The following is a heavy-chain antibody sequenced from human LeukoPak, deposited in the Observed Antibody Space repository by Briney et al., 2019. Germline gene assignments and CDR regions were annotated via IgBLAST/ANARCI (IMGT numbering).Heavy chain of an antibody. CDR1: GGSFSGYY. CDR3: ARDRRYTGYSSGWFSGPDYYYYMDV. Sequence: PSETLSLTCAVYGGSFSGYYWSWIRQPPGKGLEWIGEINHSGSTNYNPSLKSRVTISVDTSKNQFSLKLSSVTAADTAVYYCARDRRYTGYSSGWFSGPDYYYYMDVWGKGTTVTVSS. CDR2: INHSGST. D-gene: IGHD6-19*01. J-gene: IGHJ6*03. V-gene: IGHV4-34*01.